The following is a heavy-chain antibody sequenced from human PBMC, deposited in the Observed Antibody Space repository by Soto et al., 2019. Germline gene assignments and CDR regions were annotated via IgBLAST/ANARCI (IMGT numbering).Heavy chain of an antibody. Sequence: SSETLSLTCTVSGGSISSGGYYWSWIRQHPGKGLEWIGYIYYSGSTYYNPSLKSRVTISVDTSKNQFSLKLSSVTAADTAVYYCARAKGVYDFWLTHYYYYMDVWGKGTTVTVSS. CDR2: IYYSGST. J-gene: IGHJ6*03. V-gene: IGHV4-31*03. CDR3: ARAKGVYDFWLTHYYYYMDV. D-gene: IGHD3-3*01. CDR1: GGSISSGGYY.